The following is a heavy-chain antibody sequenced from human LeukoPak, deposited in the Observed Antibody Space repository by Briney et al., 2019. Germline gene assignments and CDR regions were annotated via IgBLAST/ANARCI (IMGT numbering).Heavy chain of an antibody. CDR3: AATESYGDYANRRYYFDY. Sequence: GGSLRLSCAASGFTFSSYGMHWVRQAPGKGPEWVAVIWSDGSNKYYADSVKGRFTISRDNAKNSLYLQMNSLRAEDTAVYYCAATESYGDYANRRYYFDYWGQGTLVTVSS. J-gene: IGHJ4*02. CDR2: IWSDGSNK. CDR1: GFTFSSYG. V-gene: IGHV3-33*03. D-gene: IGHD4-17*01.